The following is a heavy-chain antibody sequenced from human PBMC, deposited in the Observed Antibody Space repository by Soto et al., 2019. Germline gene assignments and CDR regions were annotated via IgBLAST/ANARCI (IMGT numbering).Heavy chain of an antibody. Sequence: QVRLHESGPGLVKPSETLLLTCTVSTDSFNDDYWSWIRQPPGKGLEWIGSIYHTGNTHYNPYLASRVSIAVATSKIQSAMSLSSVTAADTAVYYCARDVGIHDAFDIWGQGTLVTVSS. CDR2: IYHTGNT. J-gene: IGHJ3*02. CDR1: TDSFNDDY. V-gene: IGHV4-59*13. D-gene: IGHD5-18*01. CDR3: ARDVGIHDAFDI.